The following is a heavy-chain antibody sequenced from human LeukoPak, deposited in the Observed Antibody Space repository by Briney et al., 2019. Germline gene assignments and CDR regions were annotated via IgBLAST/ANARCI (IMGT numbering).Heavy chain of an antibody. Sequence: GGSLRLSCAASGFTFSSYAMSWVRQAPGKGLEWVSAISGGGGSTYYADSVKGRFTISRDNSKNTLYLQMNSLRAEDTAVYYCAKRVRYSGYGRIDYWGQGTLVTVSS. CDR2: ISGGGGST. V-gene: IGHV3-23*01. CDR3: AKRVRYSGYGRIDY. D-gene: IGHD5-12*01. CDR1: GFTFSSYA. J-gene: IGHJ4*02.